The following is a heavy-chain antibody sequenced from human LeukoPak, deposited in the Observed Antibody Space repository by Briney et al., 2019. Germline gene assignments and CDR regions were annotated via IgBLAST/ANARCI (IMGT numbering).Heavy chain of an antibody. V-gene: IGHV3-48*02. CDR1: GFTFSSYS. Sequence: LTGGSLRLSCAASGFTFSSYSMNWVRQPPGKGLGWVSYISNSESAIYYADSVKGRFTISRDNAKNSLYLQMNSLRDEDTAVYYCAREVASGYYTDYWGQGTLVTVSS. D-gene: IGHD6-25*01. CDR3: AREVASGYYTDY. J-gene: IGHJ4*02. CDR2: ISNSESAI.